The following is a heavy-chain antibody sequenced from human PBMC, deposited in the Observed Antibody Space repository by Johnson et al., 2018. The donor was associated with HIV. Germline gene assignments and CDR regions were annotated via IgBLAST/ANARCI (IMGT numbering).Heavy chain of an antibody. Sequence: QVQLVESGGGLVQPGGSLRLSCAVSGFTFRNYGMHWVRQAPGKGLEWVSFIQYDGSKKYYVDSVKGRFTISRDNAKNSLYLQMNSLRAEDTAVYYCARATYYDSRDDAFDIWGQGTMVTVSS. CDR3: ARATYYDSRDDAFDI. V-gene: IGHV3-30*02. CDR2: IQYDGSKK. J-gene: IGHJ3*02. D-gene: IGHD3-22*01. CDR1: GFTFRNYG.